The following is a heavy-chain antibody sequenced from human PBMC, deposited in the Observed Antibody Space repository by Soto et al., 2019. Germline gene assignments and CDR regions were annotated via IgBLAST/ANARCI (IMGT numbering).Heavy chain of an antibody. J-gene: IGHJ4*02. Sequence: QLQLQESGPGLVKPSETLSLTCTVSGGSISSSSYYWGWIRQPPGKGLEWIGSIYYSGSTYYNPSLKSRVTISVDTSKNQFSLKLSSVTAADTAVYYCARPGYCSGGSCYWDYWGQGTLVTVSS. D-gene: IGHD2-15*01. CDR1: GGSISSSSYY. CDR3: ARPGYCSGGSCYWDY. CDR2: IYYSGST. V-gene: IGHV4-39*01.